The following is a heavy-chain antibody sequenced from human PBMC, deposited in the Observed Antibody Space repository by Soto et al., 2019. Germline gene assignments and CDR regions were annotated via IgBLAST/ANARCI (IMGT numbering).Heavy chain of an antibody. D-gene: IGHD3-22*01. Sequence: PSETLSLTCTVSGGSISSGDYYWSWIRHPPGKGLEWIGYIYYSGSTYYNPSLKSRVTISVDTSKNQFSLKLSSVTAADTAVYYCARTYYYDSSGSIIDYWGQGTLVTVS. J-gene: IGHJ4*02. CDR3: ARTYYYDSSGSIIDY. CDR1: GGSISSGDYY. CDR2: IYYSGST. V-gene: IGHV4-30-4*01.